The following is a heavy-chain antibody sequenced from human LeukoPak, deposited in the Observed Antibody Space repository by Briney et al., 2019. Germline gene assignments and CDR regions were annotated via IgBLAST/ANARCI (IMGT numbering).Heavy chain of an antibody. Sequence: ASVTLSFTSAGATFTIYAISWVREAPGQGHEWGGGIIQIIGTGNYAQKFQGRVTITTDESTSTAYLELSRLRCEDTAVYYCARDGGDGYKYFEYWGQGTLVTVSS. V-gene: IGHV1-69*05. D-gene: IGHD5-24*01. CDR2: IIQIIGTG. CDR1: GATFTIYA. CDR3: ARDGGDGYKYFEY. J-gene: IGHJ4*02.